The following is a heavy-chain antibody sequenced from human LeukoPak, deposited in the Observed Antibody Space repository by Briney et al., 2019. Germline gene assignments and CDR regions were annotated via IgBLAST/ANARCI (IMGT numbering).Heavy chain of an antibody. V-gene: IGHV4-59*12. CDR3: ARDSTWFGEIFDY. CDR2: IYYSGST. Sequence: SETLSLTCTVSGGSISSYYWSWIRQPPGKGLEWIGYIYYSGSTNYNPSLKSRVTISVDTSKNQFSLKLSSVTAADTAVYYCARDSTWFGEIFDYWGQGTLVTVSS. J-gene: IGHJ4*02. D-gene: IGHD3-10*01. CDR1: GGSISSYY.